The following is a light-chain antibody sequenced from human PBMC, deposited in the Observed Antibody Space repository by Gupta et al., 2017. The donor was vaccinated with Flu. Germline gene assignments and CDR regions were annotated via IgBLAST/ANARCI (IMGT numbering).Light chain of an antibody. V-gene: IGKV3-20*01. J-gene: IGKJ4*01. Sequence: EIVLTQSPGTLSLSPGDRATLSCRASQNVGKNYLAWYQLKPGQAPRLLIYDAATRATGIPDRFSGSGSGTDFTLAISILNPEDFAVYYCHRDAYSPITFGGGTRVEI. CDR3: HRDAYSPIT. CDR2: DAA. CDR1: QNVGKNY.